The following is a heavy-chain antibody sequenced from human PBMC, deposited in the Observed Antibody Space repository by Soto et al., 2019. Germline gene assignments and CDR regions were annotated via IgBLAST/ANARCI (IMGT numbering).Heavy chain of an antibody. CDR1: GFTFSNAW. V-gene: IGHV3-15*01. CDR2: IKSKTDGGTT. D-gene: IGHD4-17*01. J-gene: IGHJ4*02. CDR3: TTDRVTTVTTPVDY. Sequence: EVQLVESGGGLVQPGGSLRLSCAASGFTFSNAWMSWVRQAPGKGLEWVGRIKSKTDGGTTDYAAPVKGRFTISRDDSKNTLYLQMNSLKTEDTAVYYCTTDRVTTVTTPVDYWGQGTLVTVSS.